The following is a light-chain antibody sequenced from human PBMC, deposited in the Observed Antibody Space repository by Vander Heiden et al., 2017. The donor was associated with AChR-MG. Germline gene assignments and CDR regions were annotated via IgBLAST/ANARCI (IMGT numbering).Light chain of an antibody. Sequence: EIVMTQSPATLSVSPGERATLSSRASQSVSSNLAWYQQKPGQAPRLLIYGASNRATGIPARFSGSGSGTEFTLTISSLQSEDFAVYYCQQYNNWPFTFGPGTKVDIK. V-gene: IGKV3-15*01. CDR3: QQYNNWPFT. CDR1: QSVSSN. CDR2: GAS. J-gene: IGKJ3*01.